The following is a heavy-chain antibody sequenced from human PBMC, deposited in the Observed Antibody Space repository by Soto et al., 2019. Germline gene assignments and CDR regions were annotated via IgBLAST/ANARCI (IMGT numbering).Heavy chain of an antibody. D-gene: IGHD1-20*01. J-gene: IGHJ4*02. Sequence: QVQLQESGPGLVKPSETLSLTCTVSGGSISSYYWLWIRQPPGKGLECIGYIYYSGNTNYNPSLKSRVTISADTSKNQFSLKLSSVTAADTAVYYCARDRNNWSYFDSWGQGTLVTVSS. CDR2: IYYSGNT. CDR1: GGSISSYY. CDR3: ARDRNNWSYFDS. V-gene: IGHV4-59*01.